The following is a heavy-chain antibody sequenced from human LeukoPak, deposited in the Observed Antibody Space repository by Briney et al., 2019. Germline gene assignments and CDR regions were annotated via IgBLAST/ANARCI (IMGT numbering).Heavy chain of an antibody. CDR2: INSDGSGT. CDR1: GFTFSDYY. V-gene: IGHV3-74*01. D-gene: IGHD3-10*01. CDR3: ARNRPYGIDY. Sequence: PGGSLRLSCAASGFTFSDYYMSWIRQAPGKGLEWVSRINSDGSGTSYADSVKGRFTISRDNAENTLYLQMNSLRAEDTAVYYCARNRPYGIDYWGQGTLVIVSS. J-gene: IGHJ4*02.